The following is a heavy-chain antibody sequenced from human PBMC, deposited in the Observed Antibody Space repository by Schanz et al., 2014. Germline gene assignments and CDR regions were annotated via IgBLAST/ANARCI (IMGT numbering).Heavy chain of an antibody. CDR1: GDTFRSYT. Sequence: QVQLVQSGAEVKKPGSSVKVSCKASGDTFRSYTINWVRHAPGQGLEWMGRIIPITGITNYAQKFQGRVTFTADKSTSTAFLEVNSLRAEDTAVYYCAKGRMTATNFFDSWGQGTLVTVSS. J-gene: IGHJ4*02. V-gene: IGHV1-69*02. D-gene: IGHD1-7*01. CDR3: AKGRMTATNFFDS. CDR2: IIPITGIT.